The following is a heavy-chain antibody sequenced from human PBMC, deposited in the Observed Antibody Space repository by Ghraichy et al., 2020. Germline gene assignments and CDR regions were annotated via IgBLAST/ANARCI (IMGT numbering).Heavy chain of an antibody. J-gene: IGHJ4*02. CDR2: ISAYNGNT. D-gene: IGHD6-13*01. Sequence: ASVKVSCKASGYTFTSYGISWVRQAPGQGLEWMGWISAYNGNTNYAQKLQGRVTMTTDTSTSTAYMELRSLRSDDTAVYYCARDRAAAGLGGIGYWGQGTLVTVSS. V-gene: IGHV1-18*01. CDR1: GYTFTSYG. CDR3: ARDRAAAGLGGIGY.